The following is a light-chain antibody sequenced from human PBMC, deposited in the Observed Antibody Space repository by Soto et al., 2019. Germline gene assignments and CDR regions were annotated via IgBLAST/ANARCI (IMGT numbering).Light chain of an antibody. J-gene: IGLJ2*01. V-gene: IGLV2-14*01. Sequence: QSALTQPASVSGSPGQSITISCAGTRDDIGAYDYVSWYQQHPGNAPKPLVYEVTNRPSGVSDRPSGSKSGNTASLTISGLQAEDEADYYCNSYTNSSAVVFGGGTKVTVL. CDR1: RDDIGAYDY. CDR2: EVT. CDR3: NSYTNSSAVV.